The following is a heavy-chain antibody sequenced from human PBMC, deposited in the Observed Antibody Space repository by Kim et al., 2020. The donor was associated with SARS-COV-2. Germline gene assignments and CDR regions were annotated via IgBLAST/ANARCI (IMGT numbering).Heavy chain of an antibody. Sequence: SETLSLTCTVSGGSISSGGYYWSWIRQHPGKGLEWIGYIYYSGSTYYNPSLKSRVTISVDTSKNQFSLKLSSVTAADTAVYYCARVSGMGATYFDYWGQGTLVTVSS. D-gene: IGHD1-26*01. CDR2: IYYSGST. J-gene: IGHJ4*02. V-gene: IGHV4-31*03. CDR1: GGSISSGGYY. CDR3: ARVSGMGATYFDY.